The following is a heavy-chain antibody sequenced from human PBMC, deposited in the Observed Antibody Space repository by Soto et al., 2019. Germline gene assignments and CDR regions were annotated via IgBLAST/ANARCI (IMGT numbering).Heavy chain of an antibody. CDR1: GDSISNSLFY. J-gene: IGHJ5*02. CDR2: IYHTGNA. D-gene: IGHD3-22*01. V-gene: IGHV4-39*01. CDR3: ARDFFDSSDYTTNWFDP. Sequence: SETLSLTCSVAGDSISNSLFYWAWIRQPPGEGLEWIGSIYHTGNAYYNPSLKSRVTISVDTSKNQFSLKLTSVTAADAALYYCARDFFDSSDYTTNWFDPWGQGTLVTISS.